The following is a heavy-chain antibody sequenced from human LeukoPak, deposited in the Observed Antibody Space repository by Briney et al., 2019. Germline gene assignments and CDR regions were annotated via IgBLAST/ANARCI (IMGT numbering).Heavy chain of an antibody. CDR1: GYTFTSYG. CDR2: ISAYNGNT. V-gene: IGHV1-18*01. CDR3: AREAKDYYDSSGYYYVFDY. Sequence: ASVKVSCKASGYTFTSYGISWVRQAPGQGLEWMGWISAYNGNTNYAQKLQGRVTMTTDTSTSTAYMELRSLRSDDTAVYYCAREAKDYYDSSGYYYVFDYWGQGTLVTVFS. J-gene: IGHJ4*02. D-gene: IGHD3-22*01.